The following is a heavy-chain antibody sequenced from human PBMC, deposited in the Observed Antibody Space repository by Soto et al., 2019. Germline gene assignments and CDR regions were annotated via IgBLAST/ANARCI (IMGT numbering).Heavy chain of an antibody. D-gene: IGHD4-4*01. CDR1: GGSISSGGYS. Sequence: PSETLSLTFAVSGGSISSGGYSWSWIRQPPGKGLEGFGYIYHGGSTYYNPSLKSRVTISVDRSKNQFSLKLSSVTAADTAVYYCARLATTVTWSWFDPWGQGTLVTVSS. V-gene: IGHV4-30-2*01. J-gene: IGHJ5*02. CDR2: IYHGGST. CDR3: ARLATTVTWSWFDP.